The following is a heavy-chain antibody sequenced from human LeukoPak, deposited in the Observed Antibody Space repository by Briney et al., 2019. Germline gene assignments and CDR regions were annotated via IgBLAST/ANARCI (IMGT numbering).Heavy chain of an antibody. D-gene: IGHD2-15*01. CDR2: IYYSGST. Sequence: SETLSLTCTVSGGSISSYYWSWIRQPPGKGLEWIGYIYYSGSTNYNPSLKSRVTISVDTSKNQFSLKLSSVTAADTAVYYCAREKGYDGRNWFDPWGQGTLVTVSS. CDR1: GGSISSYY. CDR3: AREKGYDGRNWFDP. J-gene: IGHJ5*02. V-gene: IGHV4-59*12.